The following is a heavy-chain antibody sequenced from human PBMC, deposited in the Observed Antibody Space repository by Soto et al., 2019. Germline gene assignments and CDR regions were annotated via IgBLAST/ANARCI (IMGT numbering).Heavy chain of an antibody. D-gene: IGHD2-2*01. J-gene: IGHJ6*02. CDR1: GFDFSGYT. CDR2: ISYDGSDK. CDR3: ARVDCSTTTCYYYGFDV. Sequence: QVHLEESGGGVVQPGGSLRLSCAGSGFDFSGYTIHWVRQAPGKGLEWVAVISYDGSDKYYADSMKGRFTISRDNAKKTLYLQMNSLRIEDTAVYYCARVDCSTTTCYYYGFDVWGQGTTVTVSS. V-gene: IGHV3-30-3*01.